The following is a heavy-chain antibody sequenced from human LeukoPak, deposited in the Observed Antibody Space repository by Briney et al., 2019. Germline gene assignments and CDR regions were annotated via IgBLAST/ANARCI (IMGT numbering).Heavy chain of an antibody. J-gene: IGHJ3*02. V-gene: IGHV4-59*01. D-gene: IGHD2-2*01. CDR2: IYYSGST. Sequence: KPSETLSLTCAVYGGSFSGYYWSWIRQPPGKGLEWIGYIYYSGSTNSNPSLKSRVTISVETSKNQFSLKLSSVTAADTAVYYCARVCSSTSCYFGAFDIWGQGTMVTVSS. CDR3: ARVCSSTSCYFGAFDI. CDR1: GGSFSGYY.